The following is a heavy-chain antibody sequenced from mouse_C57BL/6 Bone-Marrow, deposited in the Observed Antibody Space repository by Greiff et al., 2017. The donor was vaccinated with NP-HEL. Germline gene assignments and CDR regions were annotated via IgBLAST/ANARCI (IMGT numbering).Heavy chain of an antibody. CDR3: ARRADSNWYFDV. CDR1: GYAFTNYL. D-gene: IGHD2-5*01. Sequence: VQLQQSGAELVRPGTSVKVSCKASGYAFTNYLIEWVKQRPGQGLEWIGVINPGSGGTNYNEKFKGKATLTADKSSSTAYMQLSSLTSEDSAVYFCARRADSNWYFDVWGTGTTVTVSS. J-gene: IGHJ1*03. V-gene: IGHV1-54*01. CDR2: INPGSGGT.